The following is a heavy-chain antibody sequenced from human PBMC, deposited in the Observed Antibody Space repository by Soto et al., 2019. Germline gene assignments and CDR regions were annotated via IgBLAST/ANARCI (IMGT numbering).Heavy chain of an antibody. CDR3: ARVRSYDFSWFDP. V-gene: IGHV1-2*02. CDR2: INPNSGGT. D-gene: IGHD3-3*01. Sequence: ASVKVSCKASGYTFTGYYMPWVRQAPGQGLEWMGWINPNSGGTNYAQKFQGRVTMTRDTSISTAYMELSRLRSDDTAVYYCARVRSYDFSWFDPWGQGTLVTVSS. CDR1: GYTFTGYY. J-gene: IGHJ5*02.